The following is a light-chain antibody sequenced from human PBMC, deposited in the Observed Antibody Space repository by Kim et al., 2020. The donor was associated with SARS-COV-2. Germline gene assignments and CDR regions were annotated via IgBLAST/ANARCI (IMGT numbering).Light chain of an antibody. CDR2: LNSDGSH. J-gene: IGLJ3*02. Sequence: ASVNLTCTLSSGHSSYAIAWHQQQPEKGPRYLMKLNSDGSHSKGDGIPDRFSGSSSGAERYLTISSLQSEDEADYYCQTWGTGILVFGGGTQLTVL. V-gene: IGLV4-69*01. CDR1: SGHSSYA. CDR3: QTWGTGILV.